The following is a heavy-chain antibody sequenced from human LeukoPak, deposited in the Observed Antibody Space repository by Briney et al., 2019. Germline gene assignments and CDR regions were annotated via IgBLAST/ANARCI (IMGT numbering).Heavy chain of an antibody. CDR1: GFTFSSYA. Sequence: GGSLRLSCAASGFTFSSYAMHWVRQAPGKGLEWVAVISYDGSNKKYADSVKGRFTISRDNSKNTLYLQMNSLRAEDTAVYYCARTLIEYSVSSCYFDYWGQGTLVTVSS. CDR2: ISYDGSNK. V-gene: IGHV3-30*04. J-gene: IGHJ4*02. D-gene: IGHD6-6*01. CDR3: ARTLIEYSVSSCYFDY.